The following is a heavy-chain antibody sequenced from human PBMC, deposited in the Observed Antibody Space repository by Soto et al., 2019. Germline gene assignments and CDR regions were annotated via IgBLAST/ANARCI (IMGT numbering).Heavy chain of an antibody. CDR3: ARDYAESSGDYPSDY. Sequence: QVQLVESGGGVVQPGRSLRLSCAASGFTFSSYAMHWVRQAPGKGLEWVAVISYDGSNKYYADSVKGRFTISRDNSKNTLYLHMNGLRAEDTAVYYCARDYAESSGDYPSDYWGKGTLVTVSS. V-gene: IGHV3-30-3*01. CDR1: GFTFSSYA. CDR2: ISYDGSNK. J-gene: IGHJ4*02. D-gene: IGHD3-22*01.